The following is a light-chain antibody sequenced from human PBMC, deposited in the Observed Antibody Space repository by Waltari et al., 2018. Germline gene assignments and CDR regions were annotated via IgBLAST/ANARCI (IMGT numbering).Light chain of an antibody. CDR3: STLDSSLTV. J-gene: IGLJ1*01. Sequence: QAGLTQPPSVSRGLSPTATLTCTGNSNNVVNQGAAWLQQHQGHPPKLQSYRNNNRPSGISERFSASRSGNTASLTITGLQPEDEADYYCSTLDSSLTVFETETTVTVL. CDR1: SNNVVNQG. CDR2: RNN. V-gene: IGLV10-54*02.